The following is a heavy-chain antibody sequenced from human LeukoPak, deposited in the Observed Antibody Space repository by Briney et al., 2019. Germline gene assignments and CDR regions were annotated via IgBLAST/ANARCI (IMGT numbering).Heavy chain of an antibody. J-gene: IGHJ3*02. D-gene: IGHD2-15*01. CDR1: GFTFSSYS. Sequence: PGGSLRLSCAASGFTFSSYSMNWVRQAPGKGLEWVSSIRSSSSYIYYADSVKGRFTISRDNAKNSLYLQMNSLRAEDTAVYYCARQYCSGGSCYVDAFDIWGQGTMVTVSS. CDR3: ARQYCSGGSCYVDAFDI. CDR2: IRSSSSYI. V-gene: IGHV3-21*01.